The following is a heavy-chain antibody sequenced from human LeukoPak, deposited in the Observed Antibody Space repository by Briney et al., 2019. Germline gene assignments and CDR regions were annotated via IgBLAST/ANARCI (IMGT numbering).Heavy chain of an antibody. D-gene: IGHD5-18*01. Sequence: SQTLSLTCTVSGGSISSGSYYWSWIRQPAGKGLEWIGRIYTSGSTNYNPSLKSRVTISVDTSKNQFSLKLSSVTAADTAVYYCARVSVYSQTYYYYYMDVWGKGTTVTVSS. CDR1: GGSISSGSYY. V-gene: IGHV4-61*02. CDR2: IYTSGST. J-gene: IGHJ6*03. CDR3: ARVSVYSQTYYYYYMDV.